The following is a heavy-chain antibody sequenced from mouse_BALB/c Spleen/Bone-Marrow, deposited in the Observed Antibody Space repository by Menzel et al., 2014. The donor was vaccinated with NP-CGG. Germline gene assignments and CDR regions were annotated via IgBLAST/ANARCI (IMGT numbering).Heavy chain of an antibody. CDR3: ALYYYGISLFAY. Sequence: DVQLQQSGAELVKPGASVKLSCTASGFNIKDTYMHWVKQRPEQGLEWIGRIDPANGNTKYDPKFQGKATITADTSSNTAYLQLSSLTSEDTALYFCALYYYGISLFAYWGHGSLVTLSA. V-gene: IGHV14-3*02. J-gene: IGHJ3*01. CDR2: IDPANGNT. CDR1: GFNIKDTY. D-gene: IGHD1-1*01.